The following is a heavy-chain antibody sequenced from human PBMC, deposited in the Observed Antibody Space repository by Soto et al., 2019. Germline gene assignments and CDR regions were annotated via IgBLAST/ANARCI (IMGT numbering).Heavy chain of an antibody. J-gene: IGHJ6*02. D-gene: IGHD1-26*01. CDR2: IIPTPGTT. Sequence: QGQLVQSGSEVKKPGSSVKVSCKASGGTLNTNAISWVRQAPGQGLELLGGIIPTPGTTNYAQQFEGSVTITEDESKGIVDMELRSLRSEDTDIYYSAGRSGSENRPRPTIFLYDYGMAVWGQGTTVTVSS. CDR3: AGRSGSENRPRPTIFLYDYGMAV. CDR1: GGTLNTNA. V-gene: IGHV1-69*01.